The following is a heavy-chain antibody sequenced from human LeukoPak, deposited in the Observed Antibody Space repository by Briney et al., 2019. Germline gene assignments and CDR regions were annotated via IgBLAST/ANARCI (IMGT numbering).Heavy chain of an antibody. CDR1: GYSISSGYY. Sequence: SETLSLTCAVSGYSISSGYYWGWIRQPPGKGLEWIGSIYHSGSTYYNPSLKSRVTISVDTSKNQFSLKQSSVTAADTAVYYCARHSRVSYYFDYWGQGTLVTVSS. CDR2: IYHSGST. V-gene: IGHV4-38-2*01. CDR3: ARHSRVSYYFDY. J-gene: IGHJ4*02.